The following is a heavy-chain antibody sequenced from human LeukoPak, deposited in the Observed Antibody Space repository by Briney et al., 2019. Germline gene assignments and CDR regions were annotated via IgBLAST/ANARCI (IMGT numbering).Heavy chain of an antibody. CDR3: ARKPSGDYDY. CDR1: GFTFSSYG. Sequence: PGGSLRLSCVVSGFTFSSYGMNWVRHARGRGRVGVSYINRGSSTIYYADPVKGRITISRDNARTTLSLQMDSLRVEDTAVYYCARKPSGDYDYWGQGALVTVSS. V-gene: IGHV3-48*04. J-gene: IGHJ4*02. CDR2: INRGSSTI. D-gene: IGHD3-3*01.